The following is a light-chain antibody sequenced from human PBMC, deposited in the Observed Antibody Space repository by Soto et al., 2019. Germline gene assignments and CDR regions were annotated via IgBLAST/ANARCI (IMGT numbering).Light chain of an antibody. V-gene: IGKV3-20*01. J-gene: IGKJ2*01. CDR2: AAS. CDR1: QSVSSRY. Sequence: EIVLTQSPGTLSLSPGERATLSCRASQSVSSRYLAWYQQKPGQTPRVLIYAASSMATGIPDRFSGSGSGTDFTLTISRLEPEDFAVYYCQQYGSSPPYTFGQGTKLEIK. CDR3: QQYGSSPPYT.